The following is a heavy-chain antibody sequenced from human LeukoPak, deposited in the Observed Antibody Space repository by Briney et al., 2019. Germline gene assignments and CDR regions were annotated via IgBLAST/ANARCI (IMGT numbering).Heavy chain of an antibody. Sequence: GGSLRLSCAASGFTFSSYEMNWVRQAPGKGLEWVSYISSSGGTVYYADSVKGRFTISRDNAKNSLYLQMNSLRAEDTAVYYCARDREGFDYWGQGTLVTVSS. CDR2: ISSSGGTV. J-gene: IGHJ4*02. V-gene: IGHV3-48*03. D-gene: IGHD3-10*01. CDR1: GFTFSSYE. CDR3: ARDREGFDY.